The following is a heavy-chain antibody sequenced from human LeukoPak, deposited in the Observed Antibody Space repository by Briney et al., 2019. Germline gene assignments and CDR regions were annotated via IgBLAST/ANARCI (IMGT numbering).Heavy chain of an antibody. CDR2: MKQDGSQK. D-gene: IGHD6-19*01. V-gene: IGHV3-7*01. CDR1: GFRFNTYW. Sequence: GGSLRLSCAASGFRFNTYWMSWVRQAPGKGLEWVANMKQDGSQKYYVDSVKGRFTISRDNVQNSLYLQMNSLRAEDTAVYYCARGRIAVAGTYIPSNWGPQLYYMDVWGKGTTVTVSS. J-gene: IGHJ6*03. CDR3: ARGRIAVAGTYIPSNWGPQLYYMDV.